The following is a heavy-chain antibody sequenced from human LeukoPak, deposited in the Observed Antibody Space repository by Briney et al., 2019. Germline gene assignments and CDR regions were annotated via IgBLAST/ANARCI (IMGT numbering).Heavy chain of an antibody. D-gene: IGHD6-13*01. CDR1: GFTFSSYA. CDR2: ISGSGGST. J-gene: IGHJ6*02. Sequence: TGGSLRLSCAASGFTFSSYAMSWVRQAPGKGLEWVSAISGSGGSTYYADSVKGRFTISRDNSKNTLYLQMNSLRAEDTAVYYCASKENVAAAGRYGMDVWGQGTTVTVSS. CDR3: ASKENVAAAGRYGMDV. V-gene: IGHV3-23*01.